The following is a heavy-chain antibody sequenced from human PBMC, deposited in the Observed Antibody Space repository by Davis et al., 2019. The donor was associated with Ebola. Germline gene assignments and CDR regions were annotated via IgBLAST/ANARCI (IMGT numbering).Heavy chain of an antibody. Sequence: GGSLKISCAASGFTFSSYSMNWVRQAPGKGLEWVSSISSSSSYIYYADSVKGRFTISRDNAKNSLYLQMNSLRAEDTAVYYCAKLTTVTTVYFDYWGQGTLVTVSS. J-gene: IGHJ4*02. V-gene: IGHV3-21*01. CDR2: ISSSSSYI. CDR3: AKLTTVTTVYFDY. D-gene: IGHD4-17*01. CDR1: GFTFSSYS.